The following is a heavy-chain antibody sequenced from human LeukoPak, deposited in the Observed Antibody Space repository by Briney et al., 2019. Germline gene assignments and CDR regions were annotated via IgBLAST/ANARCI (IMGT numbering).Heavy chain of an antibody. CDR1: GGSISSGGYY. CDR2: IYYSGST. CDR3: ARASHCSGGSCYVGPNWFDP. V-gene: IGHV4-31*03. D-gene: IGHD2-15*01. J-gene: IGHJ5*02. Sequence: PSQTLSLTCTVSGGSISSGGYYWSWIRQHPGKGLEWIGYIYYSGSTYYNPSPKSRVTISVDTSKNQFSLKLSSVTAADTAVYYCARASHCSGGSCYVGPNWFDPWGQGTLVTVSS.